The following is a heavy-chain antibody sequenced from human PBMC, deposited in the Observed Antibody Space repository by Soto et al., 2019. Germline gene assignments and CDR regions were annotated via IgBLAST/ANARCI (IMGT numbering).Heavy chain of an antibody. CDR3: ARLDPEYSSSLGFDY. Sequence: ASVKVSCKASGGTFSSYAISWVRQAPGQGLEWMGGIIPIFGTANYAQKFQGRVTITADESTSTAYMELSSLRSEDTAVYYCARLDPEYSSSLGFDYWGQGTLVTVSS. J-gene: IGHJ4*02. D-gene: IGHD6-6*01. V-gene: IGHV1-69*13. CDR1: GGTFSSYA. CDR2: IIPIFGTA.